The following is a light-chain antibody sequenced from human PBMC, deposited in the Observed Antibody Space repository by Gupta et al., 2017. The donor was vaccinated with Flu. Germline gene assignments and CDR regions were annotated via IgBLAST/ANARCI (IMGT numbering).Light chain of an antibody. CDR2: EVS. Sequence: QSALPPPPSASGSPGQSVTISCTGTSSDVGGYNYVSWYQQHPGKAPKLMIYEVSKRPSGVPDRFSGSKSGNTASLTVSGLQAEDEADYYCSSYAGSNNLRVFGGGTKLTVL. J-gene: IGLJ3*02. CDR1: SSDVGGYNY. CDR3: SSYAGSNNLRV. V-gene: IGLV2-8*01.